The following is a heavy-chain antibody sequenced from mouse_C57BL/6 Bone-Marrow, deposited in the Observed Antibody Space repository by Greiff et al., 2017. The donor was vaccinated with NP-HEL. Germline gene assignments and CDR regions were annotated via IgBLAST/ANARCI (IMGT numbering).Heavy chain of an antibody. CDR1: GYTFTIYW. CDR3: ARKLTGTVYYYAMDY. Sequence: QVQLQQPGAELVKPGASVKMSCKASGYTFTIYWITWVKQRPGQGLEWIGDIYPGSGSTNYNEKFKSKATLTVDTSSSTAYMQLSSLTSEDSAVYYCARKLTGTVYYYAMDYWGQGTSVTVSS. J-gene: IGHJ4*01. D-gene: IGHD4-1*01. V-gene: IGHV1-55*01. CDR2: IYPGSGST.